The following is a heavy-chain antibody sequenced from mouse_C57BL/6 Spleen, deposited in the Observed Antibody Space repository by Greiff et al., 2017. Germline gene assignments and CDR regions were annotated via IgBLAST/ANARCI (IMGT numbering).Heavy chain of an antibody. CDR2: INPSTGGT. V-gene: IGHV1-42*01. Sequence: EVKLMESGPELVKPGASVKISCKASGYSFTGYYMNWVKQSPEKSLEWIGEINPSTGGTTYNQKFKAKATLTVDKSSSTAYMQLKSLTSEDSAVYYCASRDGYAFAYWGQGTLVTVSA. D-gene: IGHD2-2*01. CDR3: ASRDGYAFAY. J-gene: IGHJ3*01. CDR1: GYSFTGYY.